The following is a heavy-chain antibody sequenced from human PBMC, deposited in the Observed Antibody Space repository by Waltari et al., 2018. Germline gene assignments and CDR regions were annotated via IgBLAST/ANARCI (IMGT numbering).Heavy chain of an antibody. Sequence: EMQLVESGGGLVKPGGSLRLSCTAYGFTFSTYAMNWVRQAPGKGLEWVSSISDRSTYIYYADSVKGRFTIARDNAKDTLYLKMNSLRAEDTALYYCATLWARPTERWFDPWGQGTLVTVSS. CDR3: ATLWARPTERWFDP. V-gene: IGHV3-21*01. J-gene: IGHJ5*02. D-gene: IGHD3-16*01. CDR2: ISDRSTYI. CDR1: GFTFSTYA.